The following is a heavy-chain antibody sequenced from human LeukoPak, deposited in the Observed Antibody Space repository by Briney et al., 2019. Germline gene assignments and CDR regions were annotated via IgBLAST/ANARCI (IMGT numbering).Heavy chain of an antibody. CDR2: IESDGTKE. J-gene: IGHJ4*02. CDR3: AKEGSGWYYLDY. D-gene: IGHD6-19*01. V-gene: IGHV3-30*02. Sequence: GGSLRLSCAASGFRFSSYDIHWVRQAPGKGLEWVTFIESDGTKEYYADSVKGRFTISRDNSKNTVYVPMNTLRAEDTAVYYCAKEGSGWYYLDYWGQGTVVTVSS. CDR1: GFRFSSYD.